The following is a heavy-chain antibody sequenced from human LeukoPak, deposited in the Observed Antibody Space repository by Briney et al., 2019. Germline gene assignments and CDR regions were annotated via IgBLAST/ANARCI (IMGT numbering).Heavy chain of an antibody. V-gene: IGHV1-2*02. CDR1: GYTFTGYY. D-gene: IGHD3-3*01. Sequence: ASVKVSCKASGYTFTGYYMHWVRQAPGQGLEWMGWINPNSGGTNYAQKFQGRVTMTRDTSISTAYMELSRLRSDDTAVYYCARDPYYDLWSGYGPPFDYWGQGTLVTVSS. CDR2: INPNSGGT. J-gene: IGHJ4*02. CDR3: ARDPYYDLWSGYGPPFDY.